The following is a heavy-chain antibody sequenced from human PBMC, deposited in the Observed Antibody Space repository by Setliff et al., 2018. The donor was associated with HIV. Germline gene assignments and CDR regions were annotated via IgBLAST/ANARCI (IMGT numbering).Heavy chain of an antibody. J-gene: IGHJ4*02. CDR3: ARHAAGPDGPFDY. CDR2: IHTSGNT. Sequence: PSETLSLTCTVSGGSISSGDYYWTWIRQPAGKGLQWIGRIHTSGNTNYNPSLKSRVTISVDTSKNQFSLKLGSVIAADTAVYYCARHAAGPDGPFDYWGQGTLVTVSS. CDR1: GGSISSGDYY. V-gene: IGHV4-61*02. D-gene: IGHD2-2*01.